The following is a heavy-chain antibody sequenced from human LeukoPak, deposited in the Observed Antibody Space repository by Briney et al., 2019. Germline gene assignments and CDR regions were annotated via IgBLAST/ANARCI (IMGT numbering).Heavy chain of an antibody. J-gene: IGHJ6*02. Sequence: SETLSLTCAVYGGSFSGYYWSWIRQPPGKGLEWIGEINHSGSTNYNPSLKSRVTISVDTSKNQFSLKLSSVTAADTAVYYCARQGRYYDFWSGYSQNYYYYGMDVWGQGTTVTVSS. CDR2: INHSGST. CDR1: GGSFSGYY. CDR3: ARQGRYYDFWSGYSQNYYYYGMDV. V-gene: IGHV4-34*01. D-gene: IGHD3-3*01.